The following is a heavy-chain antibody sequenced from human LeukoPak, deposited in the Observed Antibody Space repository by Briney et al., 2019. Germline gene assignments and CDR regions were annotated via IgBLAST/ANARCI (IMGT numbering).Heavy chain of an antibody. CDR1: GGSFSGYY. J-gene: IGHJ4*02. Sequence: SETLSLTCAVYGGSFSGYYWSWIRQPPGKGLEWIGEINHSGSTNYNPSLKSRVTISVDTSRNQFSLELSSVTAADTAVYYCARSGYYDNSGYPHYFDYWGQGTLVTVSS. D-gene: IGHD3-22*01. CDR3: ARSGYYDNSGYPHYFDY. V-gene: IGHV4-34*01. CDR2: INHSGST.